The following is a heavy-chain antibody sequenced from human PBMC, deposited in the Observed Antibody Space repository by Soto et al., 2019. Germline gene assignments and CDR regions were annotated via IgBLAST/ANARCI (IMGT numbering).Heavy chain of an antibody. CDR3: AKDMKWGGMTTIHYFDS. CDR2: ISSNRETT. Sequence: MQLVESGGGVVQPGRSLRLSCVGSGFIADDYAMHWVRQPPGKGQEWVSGISSNRETTNYAASVKGRFTISRDNAKNSLFLQMNSLRPEDTALYYCAKDMKWGGMTTIHYFDSWGQGTLVTVSS. V-gene: IGHV3-9*02. D-gene: IGHD3-16*01. CDR1: GFIADDYA. J-gene: IGHJ4*02.